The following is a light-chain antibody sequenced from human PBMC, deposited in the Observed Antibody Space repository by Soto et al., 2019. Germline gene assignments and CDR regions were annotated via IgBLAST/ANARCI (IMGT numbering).Light chain of an antibody. CDR2: EVI. CDR3: SSFTSTKTWV. CDR1: SSDVGGYDY. Sequence: QSALTQPASVSGSPGQSIAISCTGTSSDVGGYDYVSWFQQHPGRAPKLLIYEVINRPSGVSTRFSGSKSGNTASLTISGRQAEDEADFYCSSFTSTKTWVFGGGTKVTVL. V-gene: IGLV2-14*01. J-gene: IGLJ3*02.